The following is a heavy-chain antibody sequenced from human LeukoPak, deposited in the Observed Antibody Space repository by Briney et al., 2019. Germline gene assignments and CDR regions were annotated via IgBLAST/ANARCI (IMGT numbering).Heavy chain of an antibody. CDR1: GVSITHY. D-gene: IGHD5-12*01. Sequence: SETLSLTCTVSGVSITHYWGWIRQPPGKGLEWIGSFYYSGNTYYNSSLESRVTISVDTSKNQFSLKLTSVTAADTAIYYCARQWDIVATWGRWFDPWGQGILVAVSS. V-gene: IGHV4-39*01. CDR2: FYYSGNT. CDR3: ARQWDIVATWGRWFDP. J-gene: IGHJ5*02.